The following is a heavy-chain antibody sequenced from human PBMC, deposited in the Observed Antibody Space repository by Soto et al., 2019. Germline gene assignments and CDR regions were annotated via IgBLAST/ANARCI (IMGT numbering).Heavy chain of an antibody. J-gene: IGHJ4*02. Sequence: GGSLRLSCAASGFTFSSYAMSWVRQAPGKGLEWVSAISGSGGSTYYADSVKGRFTISRDNSKNTLYLQMNSLRAEDTAVYYCARSGRYSYGYPMGYWGQGTLVTVS. V-gene: IGHV3-23*01. D-gene: IGHD5-18*01. CDR3: ARSGRYSYGYPMGY. CDR2: ISGSGGST. CDR1: GFTFSSYA.